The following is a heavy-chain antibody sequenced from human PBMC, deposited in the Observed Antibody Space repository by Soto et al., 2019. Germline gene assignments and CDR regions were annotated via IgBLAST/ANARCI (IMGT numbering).Heavy chain of an antibody. Sequence: PGGSLRLSCAASGFTFSSYSMNWVRQAPGKGLEWVSYINSSSSTIYYADSVKGRFTISRDNAKNSLYLQMNSLRAEDTAVYYCARGCGRYLFDYWGQGTLVTVSS. D-gene: IGHD1-26*01. CDR3: ARGCGRYLFDY. V-gene: IGHV3-48*04. J-gene: IGHJ4*02. CDR1: GFTFSSYS. CDR2: INSSSSTI.